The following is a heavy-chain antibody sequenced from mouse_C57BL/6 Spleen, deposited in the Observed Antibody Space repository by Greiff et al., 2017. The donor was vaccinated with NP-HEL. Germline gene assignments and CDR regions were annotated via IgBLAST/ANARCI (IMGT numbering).Heavy chain of an antibody. V-gene: IGHV1-82*01. CDR3: ARVDSSGYVGY. J-gene: IGHJ2*01. D-gene: IGHD3-2*02. CDR1: GYAFSSSW. CDR2: IYPGDGDT. Sequence: QVQLQQSGPELVKPGASVKISCKASGYAFSSSWMNWVKQRPGKGLEWIGRIYPGDGDTNYNGKFKGKATLTADKSSSTAYMQLSSLTSEDSAVYCCARVDSSGYVGYWGQGTTLTVSS.